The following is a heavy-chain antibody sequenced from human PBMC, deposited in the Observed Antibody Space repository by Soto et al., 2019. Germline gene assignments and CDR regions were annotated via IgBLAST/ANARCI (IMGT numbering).Heavy chain of an antibody. CDR3: ARGIQTSYYYYYYMDV. CDR2: IYHTGST. J-gene: IGHJ6*03. Sequence: PSETLSLTCTVSGGSISSHYWNWIRQPPGKGLEWIGYIYHTGSTNYNPSLKSRVTISVDTSKNQFSLTVHSATAADTAVYFCARGIQTSYYYYYYMDVWGKGTTVT. CDR1: GGSISSHY. V-gene: IGHV4-59*11.